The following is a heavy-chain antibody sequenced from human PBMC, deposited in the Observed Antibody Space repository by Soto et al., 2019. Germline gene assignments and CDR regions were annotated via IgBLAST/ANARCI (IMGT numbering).Heavy chain of an antibody. CDR1: AFIFSDHS. CDR2: IGDTGTFI. Sequence: EVQLVESGGGLVKPGGSLRLSCVGSAFIFSDHSMNWVRQAPGKGLEWVTSIGDTGTFIYYADSVKGRFTISRDNAKNSLFLPMASLRPEDTAVYYCARDQRYLRQGYSDYWGQGTLVTVSS. V-gene: IGHV3-21*01. CDR3: ARDQRYLRQGYSDY. D-gene: IGHD4-4*01. J-gene: IGHJ4*02.